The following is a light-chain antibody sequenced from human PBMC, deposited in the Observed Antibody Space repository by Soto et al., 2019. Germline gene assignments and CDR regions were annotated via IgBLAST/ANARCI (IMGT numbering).Light chain of an antibody. Sequence: EVVLTQSPGTLSLSPGERATLSCRASQSSNYLAWYQQRPGQPPRLLIYGASSRATGIPDRFSGSGSGTDFTLTISRLEPEDFAVYFCQQYGRTPLTFGGGTKVDIK. CDR1: QSSNY. J-gene: IGKJ4*01. V-gene: IGKV3-20*01. CDR2: GAS. CDR3: QQYGRTPLT.